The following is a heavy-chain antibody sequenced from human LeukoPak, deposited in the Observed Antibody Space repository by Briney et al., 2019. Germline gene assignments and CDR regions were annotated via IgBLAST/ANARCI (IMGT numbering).Heavy chain of an antibody. V-gene: IGHV4-59*08. CDR3: ARLKLGAYFDL. D-gene: IGHD3-16*01. CDR1: GGSTSSDY. CDR2: VYNSGDT. J-gene: IGHJ2*01. Sequence: ASETLSLTCTVSGGSTSSDYWSWIRQSPGKGLEWVGYVYNSGDTGKNPSLKSRVTILLDTSKNQCSLKLTSVSAADTAVYYCARLKLGAYFDLWGRGTLVTVSS.